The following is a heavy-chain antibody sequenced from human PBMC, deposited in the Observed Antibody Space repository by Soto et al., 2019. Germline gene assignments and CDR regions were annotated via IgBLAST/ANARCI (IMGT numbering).Heavy chain of an antibody. J-gene: IGHJ4*02. Sequence: GGSLRLSCAASGFTFSSYAMSWVRQAPGKGLEWVSAISGSGGSTYYADSVKGRFTVSRDNSKNTLYLLMNSLRAEDTARYYCAKDARRSSGWYYFDYWDQRSLVTVSS. CDR3: AKDARRSSGWYYFDY. D-gene: IGHD6-19*01. CDR1: GFTFSSYA. V-gene: IGHV3-23*01. CDR2: ISGSGGST.